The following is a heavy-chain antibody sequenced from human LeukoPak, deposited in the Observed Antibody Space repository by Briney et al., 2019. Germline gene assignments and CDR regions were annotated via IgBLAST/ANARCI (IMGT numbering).Heavy chain of an antibody. CDR2: INHSGST. D-gene: IGHD6-13*01. CDR3: ARAPYSSTYRYFDL. Sequence: SETLSLTCAVYGGSFSGYYWSWIRQPPGKGLEWIGEINHSGSTNYNPSLKSRVTISVDTSKNQFSLKLSSVTAADTAVYYCARAPYSSTYRYFDLWGRGTLVTVSS. CDR1: GGSFSGYY. J-gene: IGHJ2*01. V-gene: IGHV4-34*01.